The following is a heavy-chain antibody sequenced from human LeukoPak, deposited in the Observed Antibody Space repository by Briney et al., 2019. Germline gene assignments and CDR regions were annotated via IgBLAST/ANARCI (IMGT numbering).Heavy chain of an antibody. CDR1: GFTFSSYA. CDR2: ISYDGSNK. J-gene: IGHJ4*02. Sequence: GGSLRLSCAASGFTFSSYAMHWVRQAPGKGLEWVAVISYDGSNKYYADSVKGRFTISRDNSKNTLYLQMNSLRAEDTAVYYCARGFIGPDFWGQGTLVTVSS. D-gene: IGHD3-10*01. CDR3: ARGFIGPDF. V-gene: IGHV3-30-3*01.